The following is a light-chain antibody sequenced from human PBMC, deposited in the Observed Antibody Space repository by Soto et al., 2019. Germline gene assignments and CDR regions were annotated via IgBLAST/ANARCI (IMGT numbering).Light chain of an antibody. Sequence: IRMTQSPSSFSASTGDRVTITCRASQGISSYLAWYQQKPGKAPKLLIYAASTLQSGVPSRFSGSGSGTDFTLTISCLQSEDFATYYCQQYYSYPREFGQGTKVEIK. CDR2: AAS. V-gene: IGKV1-8*01. CDR1: QGISSY. J-gene: IGKJ1*01. CDR3: QQYYSYPRE.